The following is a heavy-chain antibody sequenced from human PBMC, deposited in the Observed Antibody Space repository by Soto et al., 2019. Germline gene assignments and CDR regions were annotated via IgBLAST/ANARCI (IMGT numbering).Heavy chain of an antibody. CDR2: IIPMFGTA. J-gene: IGHJ6*02. CDR1: GGTFSTYT. D-gene: IGHD2-2*01. V-gene: IGHV1-69*12. Sequence: QVPLEQSGAEVKKPGSSVKVSCKASGGTFSTYTINWVRQAPGQGLEWMGGIIPMFGTANYAQKFQGRVTITADESTSTAYMELSSLRSEDTAVYYCARRYCISTSCHYYGMDVWGQGTTVTVSS. CDR3: ARRYCISTSCHYYGMDV.